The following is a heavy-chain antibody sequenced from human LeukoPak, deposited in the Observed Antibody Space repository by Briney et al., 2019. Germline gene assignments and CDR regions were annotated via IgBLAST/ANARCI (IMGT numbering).Heavy chain of an antibody. CDR2: IRHDGSNK. V-gene: IGHV3-30*02. J-gene: IGHJ6*03. CDR1: GFIFSNYG. CDR3: AKGGGFDWLNYYYMDV. Sequence: PGGSLRLSCTTSGFIFSNYGMHWVRQAPGKGLEWVAFIRHDGSNKYYADSVRGRFTISRDNSKNTLYLQMSSLRAEDTAVYYCAKGGGFDWLNYYYMDVWGKGTTVIISS. D-gene: IGHD3-9*01.